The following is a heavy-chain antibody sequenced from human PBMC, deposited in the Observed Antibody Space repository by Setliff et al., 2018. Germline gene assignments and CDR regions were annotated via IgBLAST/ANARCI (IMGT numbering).Heavy chain of an antibody. CDR3: ARGPPGYYYYMNV. CDR1: GGSISRYH. Sequence: TLTLTCTFSGGSISRYHWSWIRQPPGKGLECIGYIHTSGTTNYNPSLKSRVTISGDTSQNYFSLKLTSVTEADTAVYYCARGPPGYYYYMNVWGQGTTVTVSS. CDR2: IHTSGTT. J-gene: IGHJ6*03. V-gene: IGHV4-59*13.